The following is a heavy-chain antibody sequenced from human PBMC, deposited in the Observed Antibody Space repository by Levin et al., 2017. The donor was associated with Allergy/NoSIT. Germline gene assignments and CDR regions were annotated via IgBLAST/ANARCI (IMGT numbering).Heavy chain of an antibody. Sequence: GESLKISCAASGFTFSSYAMHWVRQAPGKGLEWVAVISYDGSNKYYADSVKGRFTISRDNSKNTLYLQMNSLRAEDTAVYYCARAGPNSGYDWGDYYYGMDVWGQGTTVTVSS. J-gene: IGHJ6*02. V-gene: IGHV3-30-3*01. D-gene: IGHD5-12*01. CDR2: ISYDGSNK. CDR3: ARAGPNSGYDWGDYYYGMDV. CDR1: GFTFSSYA.